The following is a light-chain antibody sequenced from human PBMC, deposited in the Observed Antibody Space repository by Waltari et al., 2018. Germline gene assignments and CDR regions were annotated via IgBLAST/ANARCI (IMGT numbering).Light chain of an antibody. CDR2: GAS. J-gene: IGKJ1*01. V-gene: IGKV3-20*01. CDR1: QSVSRS. Sequence: IVLTQSPGTLSLSPGERATLSCRASQSVSRSLAWYQQKPGQAPKLFIYGASTRATGIPGRFTGSGSGTDFSLTISSLEPEDFAIYFCQHYVRLPATFGQGTKVEIK. CDR3: QHYVRLPAT.